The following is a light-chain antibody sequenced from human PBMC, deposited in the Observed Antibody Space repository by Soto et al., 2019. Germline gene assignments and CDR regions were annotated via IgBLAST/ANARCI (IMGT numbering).Light chain of an antibody. CDR1: QSISSY. CDR3: QQSYSTLPYT. CDR2: AAS. Sequence: DIQMTQSPSSVSASVGDRVTITCRASQSISSYLSWYQQKPGKAPKLLIYAASSLQSGVPSRFSGSGSGTDFTLTISSLQPEDFATYYCQQSYSTLPYTFGQGTKLEIK. J-gene: IGKJ2*01. V-gene: IGKV1-39*01.